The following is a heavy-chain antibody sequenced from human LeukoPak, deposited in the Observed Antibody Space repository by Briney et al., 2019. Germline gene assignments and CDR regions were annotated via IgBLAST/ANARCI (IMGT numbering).Heavy chain of an antibody. CDR2: IYTTGST. Sequence: PSETLSLTCTVSGGSISNYYWSWIRQPAGKGLEYIGRIYTTGSTNYNPSLKSRVTMSEDTSKNQFSLKLSSVTAADTAVYYCARGATIRGSYYFDYWGQGTLVTVSS. J-gene: IGHJ4*02. CDR1: GGSISNYY. V-gene: IGHV4-4*07. D-gene: IGHD1-26*01. CDR3: ARGATIRGSYYFDY.